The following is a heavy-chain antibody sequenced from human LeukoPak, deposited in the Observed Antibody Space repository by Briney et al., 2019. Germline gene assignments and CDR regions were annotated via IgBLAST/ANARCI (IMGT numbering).Heavy chain of an antibody. J-gene: IGHJ5*02. Sequence: SETLSLTCTVSGYSISSGYYWGWIRQPPGKGLEWIGNIYHNGSTYYNPSLKSRVTISIDTSKNQFSLKLNSVTAADTAVYYCARDARDCCDNTNWFDPWGQGTLVTVSS. CDR2: IYHNGST. CDR1: GYSISSGYY. D-gene: IGHD2-21*02. CDR3: ARDARDCCDNTNWFDP. V-gene: IGHV4-38-2*02.